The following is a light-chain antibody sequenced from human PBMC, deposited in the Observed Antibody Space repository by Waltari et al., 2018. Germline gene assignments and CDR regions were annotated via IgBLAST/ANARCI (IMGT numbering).Light chain of an antibody. J-gene: IGLJ3*02. V-gene: IGLV1-44*01. CDR3: AAWDDSLHVRL. Sequence: YQLIPGAAHKRPIYSKDNRPSGVPGRFSDSKSGTAASLGISGLQSDDEASYYCAAWDDSLHVRLFGGGTKLTVL. CDR2: SKD.